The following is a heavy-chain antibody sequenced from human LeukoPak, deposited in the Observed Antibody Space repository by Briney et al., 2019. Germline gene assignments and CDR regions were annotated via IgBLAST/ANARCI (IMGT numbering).Heavy chain of an antibody. Sequence: PGGSLRLSCAASGFTVSTNYMSWVRQAPGKGLEWVSVIYSGGSTYYADSVKGRFTIPRDNSKNTLYLQMNSLRAEDTAVYYCARGRGSYYFDYWGQGTLVTVSS. D-gene: IGHD1-26*01. J-gene: IGHJ4*02. V-gene: IGHV3-53*01. CDR2: IYSGGST. CDR3: ARGRGSYYFDY. CDR1: GFTVSTNY.